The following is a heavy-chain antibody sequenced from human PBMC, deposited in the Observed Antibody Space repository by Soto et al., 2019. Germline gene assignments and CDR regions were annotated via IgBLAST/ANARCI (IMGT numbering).Heavy chain of an antibody. CDR1: GFTFSRNN. J-gene: IGHJ4*01. CDR2: IYSAGST. Sequence: GGSLRLSCAASGFTFSRNNMNWIRQAPGKGLEWVSVIYSAGSTYYANAVKGRFTISRDISENKIFLELNGLTVDDTAVYYCARAREPEYSSSIFFNYWGRGTVVTVSS. D-gene: IGHD6-6*01. CDR3: ARAREPEYSSSIFFNY. V-gene: IGHV3-53*01.